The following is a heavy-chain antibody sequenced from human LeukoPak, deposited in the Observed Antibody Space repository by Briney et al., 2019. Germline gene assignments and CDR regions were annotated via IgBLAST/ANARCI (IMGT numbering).Heavy chain of an antibody. J-gene: IGHJ5*02. CDR1: GYAFTNYC. CDR2: INPSGGST. Sequence: ASVKVSCKASGYAFTNYCLHWVRQAPGRGLEWMAIINPSGGSTRYAQKFQGRVTLTRDMSTSTVYMELSSLRSEDTAVYYCARLPGYFGASWGRGTLVTVSS. CDR3: ARLPGYFGAS. V-gene: IGHV1-46*01. D-gene: IGHD4/OR15-4a*01.